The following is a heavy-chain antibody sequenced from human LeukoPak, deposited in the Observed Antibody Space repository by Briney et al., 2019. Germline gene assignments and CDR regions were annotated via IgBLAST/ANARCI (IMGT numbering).Heavy chain of an antibody. D-gene: IGHD1-1*01. CDR3: ARGPQPTFISNNYYFDY. V-gene: IGHV4-39*07. CDR1: GASISSGSNY. J-gene: IGHJ4*02. Sequence: SETLSLTCSVSGASISSGSNYWGWIRQPPGKTLEWIGSIYSSGSTYYNPSLKSRVIIIIDTPKNHFSLTLSSVTAADTAVYYCARGPQPTFISNNYYFDYWGQGTLVTVSS. CDR2: IYSSGST.